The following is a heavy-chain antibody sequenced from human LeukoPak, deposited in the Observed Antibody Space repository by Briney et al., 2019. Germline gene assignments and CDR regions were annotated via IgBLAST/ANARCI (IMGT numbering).Heavy chain of an antibody. CDR1: GGSISSGDYY. D-gene: IGHD2-2*01. J-gene: IGHJ5*02. CDR2: IYYSGNT. V-gene: IGHV4-30-4*08. CDR3: ASTNCSSASCYGANWFDP. Sequence: TSQTLSLTCTASGGSISSGDYYWSWIRQPPGKGLEWIGYIYYSGNTFHYNPSLKSRVNISVDTSKNQFSLRLSSVTAVDTVVYYCASTNCSSASCYGANWFDPWGQGTLVTVSS.